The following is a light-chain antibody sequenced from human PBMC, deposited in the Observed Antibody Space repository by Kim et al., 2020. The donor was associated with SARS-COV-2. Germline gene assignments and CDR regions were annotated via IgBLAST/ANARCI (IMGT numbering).Light chain of an antibody. CDR2: DVS. CDR1: SSDVGGYNY. J-gene: IGLJ1*01. CDR3: SSFTSSSTLV. Sequence: GQSITISCTGTSSDVGGYNYGSWYQQHPGKAPKLMIYDVSNRPSGVSNRFSGSKSGNTASLTISGLQAEDEADYSCSSFTSSSTLVFGTGTKVTVL. V-gene: IGLV2-14*03.